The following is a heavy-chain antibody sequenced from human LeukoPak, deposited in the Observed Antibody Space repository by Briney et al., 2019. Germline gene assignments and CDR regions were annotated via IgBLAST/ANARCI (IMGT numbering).Heavy chain of an antibody. CDR2: IWYDGSNK. J-gene: IGHJ4*02. CDR1: GFTFSSYG. D-gene: IGHD6-19*01. Sequence: GRSLRLSCAASGFTFSSYGMHWVRQAPGKGLEWVAVIWYDGSNKYHADSVKGRFTISRDNSKNTLYLQMNSLRAEDTAVYYCARGDSSGAFDYWGQGTLVTVSS. CDR3: ARGDSSGAFDY. V-gene: IGHV3-33*01.